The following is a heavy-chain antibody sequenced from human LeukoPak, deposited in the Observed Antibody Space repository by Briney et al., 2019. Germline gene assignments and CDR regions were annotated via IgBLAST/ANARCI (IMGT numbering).Heavy chain of an antibody. Sequence: SVKVSCKASGGTFSSYAISWVQQAPGQGLEWMGRIIPILGIANYAQKFQGRVTITADKSTSTAYMELSSLRSEDTAVYYCAIVDCSSTSCYEVDYWGQGTLVTVSS. D-gene: IGHD2-2*01. CDR2: IIPILGIA. CDR3: AIVDCSSTSCYEVDY. CDR1: GGTFSSYA. J-gene: IGHJ4*02. V-gene: IGHV1-69*04.